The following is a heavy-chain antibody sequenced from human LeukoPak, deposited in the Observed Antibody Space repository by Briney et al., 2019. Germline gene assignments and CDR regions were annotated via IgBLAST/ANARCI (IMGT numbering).Heavy chain of an antibody. CDR3: ARGYYYDSSGYYYGYYYMDV. V-gene: IGHV6-1*01. CDR2: TYCRSKWYN. D-gene: IGHD3-22*01. J-gene: IGHJ6*03. CDR1: GDSVSSNSAA. Sequence: SQTLSLTCAISGDSVSSNSAAWNWIRQSPSRGLEWLGRTYCRSKWYNDYAVSVKSRITINPDTSKNQFSLQLNSVTPEDTAVYYCARGYYYDSSGYYYGYYYMDVWGKGTTVTVSS.